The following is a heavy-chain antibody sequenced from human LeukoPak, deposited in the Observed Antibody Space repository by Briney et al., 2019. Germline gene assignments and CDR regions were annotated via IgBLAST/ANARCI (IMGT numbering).Heavy chain of an antibody. CDR2: ISYDGSNK. J-gene: IGHJ6*02. V-gene: IGHV3-30*18. CDR3: AKESVYSSLIYYYYGMDV. D-gene: IGHD6-13*01. CDR1: GFTFSSYA. Sequence: GGSLRLSCAASGFTFSSYAMSWVRQAPGKGLEWVAVISYDGSNKYYADSVKGRFTISRDNSKNTLYLQMNSLRAEDTAVYYCAKESVYSSLIYYYYGMDVWGQGTTVTVSS.